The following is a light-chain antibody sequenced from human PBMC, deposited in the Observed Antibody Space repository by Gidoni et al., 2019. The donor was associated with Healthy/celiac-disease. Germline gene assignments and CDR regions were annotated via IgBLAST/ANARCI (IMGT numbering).Light chain of an antibody. CDR3: QQSYSTPQT. CDR2: AAS. V-gene: IGKV1-39*01. Sequence: DIQMTQSPSSLSASVGDRVTITCRASQSISSYLNWFQQKQGKAPKLLIYAASSLQSGVPSRFSGSGSGTDFTLTISSLQPEDFATYYCQQSYSTPQTFXQXTKVEIK. J-gene: IGKJ1*01. CDR1: QSISSY.